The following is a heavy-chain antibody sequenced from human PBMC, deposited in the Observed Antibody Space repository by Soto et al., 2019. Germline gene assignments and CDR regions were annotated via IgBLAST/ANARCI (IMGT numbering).Heavy chain of an antibody. CDR1: GGSFSSGDYY. CDR3: ARVFNSLTGPYFDY. Sequence: QVQLQDSGPGLVKPSQTLSLTCTVSGGSFSSGDYYWSWIRQPPGKGLEWIGYIYYSGNTYYNPSVKSRVTISVDSSKNQFSLKLSFVTAADTAVYYCARVFNSLTGPYFDYWGQGALVTV. J-gene: IGHJ4*02. D-gene: IGHD3-9*01. V-gene: IGHV4-30-4*01. CDR2: IYYSGNT.